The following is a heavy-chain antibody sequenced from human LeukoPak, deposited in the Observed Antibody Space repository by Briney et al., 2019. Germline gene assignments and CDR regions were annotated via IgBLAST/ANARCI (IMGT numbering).Heavy chain of an antibody. CDR2: INISGST. J-gene: IGHJ4*02. CDR3: ARSGPDYYGSGTYSLFQY. Sequence: SETLSLTCTVSGGSISGYYWSWIRQPAGKGLEWIGRINISGSTNYNPSLKSRVTMSVDTSTNQVSLQLSSVTAADTAVYYCARSGPDYYGSGTYSLFQYWGQGTLVTVSS. CDR1: GGSISGYY. V-gene: IGHV4-4*07. D-gene: IGHD3-10*01.